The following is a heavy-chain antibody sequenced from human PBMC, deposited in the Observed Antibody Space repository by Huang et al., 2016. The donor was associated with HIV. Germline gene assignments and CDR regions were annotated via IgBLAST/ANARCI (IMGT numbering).Heavy chain of an antibody. CDR3: AHSAYDTSGYFFRMHFDF. Sequence: QITLKESGPTLVKPTQTLTLTCTFSGFSLSAGEVGVGWIRQPPGKALEWLALIYWDDDRRYSPSLKSRLTIPKDSSINQVVLTMTNMDPMDTATYYCAHSAYDTSGYFFRMHFDFWGQGTLVTVSS. CDR1: GFSLSAGEVG. D-gene: IGHD3-22*01. CDR2: IYWDDDR. J-gene: IGHJ4*02. V-gene: IGHV2-5*02.